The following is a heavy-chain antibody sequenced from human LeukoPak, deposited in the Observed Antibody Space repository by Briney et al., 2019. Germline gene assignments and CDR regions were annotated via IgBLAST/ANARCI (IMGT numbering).Heavy chain of an antibody. Sequence: GGSLRLSCTASGFTFGSYDMNLVRQAPGKGLEWVSTISTGSNYIYYADSVKGRFTISRDNAKGSLYLQMSSLRAEDTAVYYCARVSCSGGSCLDYWGQGTLVTVSS. J-gene: IGHJ4*02. CDR3: ARVSCSGGSCLDY. CDR1: GFTFGSYD. D-gene: IGHD2-15*01. CDR2: ISTGSNYI. V-gene: IGHV3-21*01.